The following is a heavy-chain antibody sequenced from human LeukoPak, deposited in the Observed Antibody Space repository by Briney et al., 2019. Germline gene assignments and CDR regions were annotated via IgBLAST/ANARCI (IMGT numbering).Heavy chain of an antibody. Sequence: PSETLSLTCIISGASISSSAYYWGWIRQPPGKGLEWIGTIYYSGNTYYNPSLQSRVTISVDTSKNQFSLKLSSVTAADTAVYYCARDSSAYYLYYFDSWGQGTLVTVSS. D-gene: IGHD3-22*01. CDR2: IYYSGNT. V-gene: IGHV4-39*07. CDR1: GASISSSAYY. J-gene: IGHJ4*02. CDR3: ARDSSAYYLYYFDS.